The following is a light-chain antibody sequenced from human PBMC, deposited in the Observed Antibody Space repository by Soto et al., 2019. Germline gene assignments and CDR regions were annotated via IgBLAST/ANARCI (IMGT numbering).Light chain of an antibody. CDR1: QGISKY. V-gene: IGKV1-27*01. CDR2: VAS. Sequence: DIQMTQSPSSLSASVGDRVTITCRASQGISKYLAWYQQKPGKVPKLLIYVASTLQSGVSSRFSGSGSGTDFTLKISSLQPEDVAPYYCQKYDSAPLTFGGGTKVEIK. J-gene: IGKJ4*01. CDR3: QKYDSAPLT.